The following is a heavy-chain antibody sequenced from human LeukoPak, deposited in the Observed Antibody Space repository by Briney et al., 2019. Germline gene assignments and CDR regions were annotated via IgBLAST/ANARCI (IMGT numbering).Heavy chain of an antibody. D-gene: IGHD1-26*01. CDR2: ISYDGSNK. V-gene: IGHV3-30*04. Sequence: GGSLRLSCAASGFTFSSYAMHWVRQAPGKGLEWVAVISYDGSNKYYADSVKGRFTISRDNSKNTLYLQMNGLRAEDTAVYYCARDPLGSATYYFDYWGQGTLVTVSS. CDR1: GFTFSSYA. CDR3: ARDPLGSATYYFDY. J-gene: IGHJ4*02.